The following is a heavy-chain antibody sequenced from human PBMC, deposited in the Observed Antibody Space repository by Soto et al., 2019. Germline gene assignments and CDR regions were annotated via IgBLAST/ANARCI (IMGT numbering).Heavy chain of an antibody. V-gene: IGHV3-23*01. CDR1: GFTLGTYA. Sequence: GGSLRLSCAASGFTLGTYAMSWVRQAPGMGLEWVSGIISSGGGTYYSESVKGRFTISRDSSKNTLYLQMNSLRAEDTAVYYCANAPVPDYYYYYGMDVWGQGTTVTVSS. CDR2: IISSGGGT. D-gene: IGHD6-6*01. CDR3: ANAPVPDYYYYYGMDV. J-gene: IGHJ6*02.